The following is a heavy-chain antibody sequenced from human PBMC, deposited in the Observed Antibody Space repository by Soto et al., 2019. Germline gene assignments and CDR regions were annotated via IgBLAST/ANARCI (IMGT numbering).Heavy chain of an antibody. CDR3: ARASSFRQRWFDY. V-gene: IGHV3-30-3*01. Sequence: QVQLVESGGGVVQPGRSLRLSCAASGFTFSSYAMHWVRQAPGKGLEWVAVISYDGSNKYYADSVKGRFTISRDNSKNTLYLQMNSLRAEDTAVYYCARASSFRQRWFDYWGQGTLVTVSS. CDR1: GFTFSSYA. D-gene: IGHD6-6*01. J-gene: IGHJ4*02. CDR2: ISYDGSNK.